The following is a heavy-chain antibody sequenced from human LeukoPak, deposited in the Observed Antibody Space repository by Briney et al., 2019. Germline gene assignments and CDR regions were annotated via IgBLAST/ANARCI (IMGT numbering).Heavy chain of an antibody. D-gene: IGHD5/OR15-5a*01. CDR3: AYLFGVSNFGVY. J-gene: IGHJ4*02. V-gene: IGHV1-2*02. CDR1: GYTFSHYY. Sequence: GASVKVSCKVSGYTFSHYYMHWVRQAPGQGLEWMGWINLYTGDTNYAQNFLGRVTMTRDTSISTAYMELRSLISDDTSVYFCAYLFGVSNFGVYWGQGPLVTVSS. CDR2: INLYTGDT.